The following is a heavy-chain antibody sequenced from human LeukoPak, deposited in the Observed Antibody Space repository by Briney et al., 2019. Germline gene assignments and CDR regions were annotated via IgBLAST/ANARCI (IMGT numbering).Heavy chain of an antibody. CDR2: ISWNSGSI. V-gene: IGHV3-9*03. CDR1: GFTFDDYA. D-gene: IGHD6-13*01. J-gene: IGHJ4*02. Sequence: GGSLRLSCAASGFTFDDYAMHWVRQAPGKGLGWVSGISWNSGSIGYADSVKGRFTISRDNAKNSLYLQMNSLRAEDMALYYCAKSSSWSPSFYFDYWGQGTLVTVSS. CDR3: AKSSSWSPSFYFDY.